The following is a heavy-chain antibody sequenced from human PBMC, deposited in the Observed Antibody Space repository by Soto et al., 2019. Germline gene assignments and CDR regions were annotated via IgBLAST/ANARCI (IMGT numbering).Heavy chain of an antibody. J-gene: IGHJ6*03. D-gene: IGHD3-3*01. CDR2: IRSKAYGGTT. V-gene: IGHV3-49*03. CDR1: GFTFGDYA. CDR3: TREAWGAYYDFWSGYGTYYYMDV. Sequence: PGGSLRLSCTASGFTFGDYAMSWFRQAPGKGLEWVGFIRSKAYGGTTEYAASVKGRFTISREDSKSIAYLQMNSLKTEDTAVYYCTREAWGAYYDFWSGYGTYYYMDVWGKGTTVTVSS.